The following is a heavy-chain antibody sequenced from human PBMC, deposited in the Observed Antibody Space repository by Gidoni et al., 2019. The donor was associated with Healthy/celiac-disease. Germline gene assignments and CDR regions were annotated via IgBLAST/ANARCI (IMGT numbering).Heavy chain of an antibody. V-gene: IGHV1-2*06. D-gene: IGHD4-17*01. CDR2: INPNSGGT. Sequence: QVQLVQSGAEVKKPGASAKVSCKASGYTFTGYYMHWVRQAPGQGLEWMGRINPNSGGTNYAQKFQGRVTMTRDTSISTAYMELSRLRSDDTAVYYCASRGTTVTTGDYFDYWGQGTLVTVSS. J-gene: IGHJ4*02. CDR1: GYTFTGYY. CDR3: ASRGTTVTTGDYFDY.